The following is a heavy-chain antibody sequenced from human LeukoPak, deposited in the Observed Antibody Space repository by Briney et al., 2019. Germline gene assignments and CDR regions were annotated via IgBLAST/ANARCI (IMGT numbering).Heavy chain of an antibody. V-gene: IGHV4-59*01. D-gene: IGHD3-9*01. CDR2: IYYSGST. CDR3: ASYFMDAFDY. CDR1: GGSISSYY. Sequence: SETLSLTCTVSGGSISSYYWSWIRQPPGKGLEWIGYIYYSGSTNYNPSLKSRVTISVDTSKNLFSLKLSSVTAADTAVYYCASYFMDAFDYWGQGTLVTVSS. J-gene: IGHJ4*02.